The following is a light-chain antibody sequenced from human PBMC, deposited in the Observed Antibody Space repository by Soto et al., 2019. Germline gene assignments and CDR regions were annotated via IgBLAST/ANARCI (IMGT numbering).Light chain of an antibody. V-gene: IGKV2-30*01. J-gene: IGKJ2*01. CDR1: QSLVYSDGNAY. CDR3: MQGTHWPPYT. CDR2: KVS. Sequence: DVVMTQSPLSLPVTLGQPASISCRSSQSLVYSDGNAYLNWFHQRPGQSPRRLIYKVSYRDSGVPDRFSGSGSGTDVTLKISSVEADDVGVYYCMQGTHWPPYTFGQGTKLAIK.